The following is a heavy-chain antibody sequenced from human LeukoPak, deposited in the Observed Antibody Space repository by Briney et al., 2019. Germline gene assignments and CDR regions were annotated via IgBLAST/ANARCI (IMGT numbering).Heavy chain of an antibody. J-gene: IGHJ6*04. CDR2: FGPEDGET. D-gene: IGHD2-15*01. CDR3: AAVLYCSGGGCYLPYYYGMDV. Sequence: GASVKVSCKVSGYTLTELSMHWVRQAPGKGLEWMGGFGPEDGETIYAQKFQGRVTMTEDTSTDTAYMELSSLRSEDTAVYYCAAVLYCSGGGCYLPYYYGMDVWGKGTTVTVSS. V-gene: IGHV1-24*01. CDR1: GYTLTELS.